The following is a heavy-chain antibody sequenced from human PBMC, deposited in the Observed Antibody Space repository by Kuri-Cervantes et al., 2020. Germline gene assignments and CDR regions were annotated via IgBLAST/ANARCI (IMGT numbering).Heavy chain of an antibody. CDR1: GFTFSSYA. CDR2: INSDGSST. D-gene: IGHD2/OR15-2a*01. J-gene: IGHJ5*02. Sequence: GESLKISCAASGFTFSSYAMHWVRQAPGKGLVWVSRINSDGSSTSYADSVKGRFTISRDNAKNTLYLQMNSLRAEDTAVYYCARVVLLGNWFDPWGQGTLVTVSS. CDR3: ARVVLLGNWFDP. V-gene: IGHV3-74*01.